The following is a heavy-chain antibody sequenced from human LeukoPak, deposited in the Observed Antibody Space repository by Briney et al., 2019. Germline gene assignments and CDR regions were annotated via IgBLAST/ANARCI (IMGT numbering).Heavy chain of an antibody. V-gene: IGHV3-23*01. D-gene: IGHD3-10*01. J-gene: IGHJ4*02. CDR3: AKRGVVIRGILVIGYHQEAYHYDF. CDR1: GISLSNYA. Sequence: GGSLRLSCVVSGISLSNYAMTWVRQAPGKGLEWVSYISERGGSTTYADSVKGRLTISRDTSLNTLYLQMNNLRAEDTAVYFCAKRGVVIRGILVIGYHQEAYHYDFWGQGVLVTVFS. CDR2: ISERGGST.